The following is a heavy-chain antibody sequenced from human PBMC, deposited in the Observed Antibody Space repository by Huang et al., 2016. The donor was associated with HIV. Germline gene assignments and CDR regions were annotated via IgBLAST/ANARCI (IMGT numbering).Heavy chain of an antibody. V-gene: IGHV1-18*04. CDR1: DYTFTKDG. Sequence: QVHLVQSGVDVKKPGASVKVSCKASDYTFTKDGVSWVRQAPGQGLAWMGWINTYKGKTNDAQKCQGRGTMTTDKSTNTAYMGLGSLRYDDTAVYYCARDRVPAVRYYYGMDVWGQGTTVTVTS. CDR3: ARDRVPAVRYYYGMDV. D-gene: IGHD3-16*02. CDR2: INTYKGKT. J-gene: IGHJ6*02.